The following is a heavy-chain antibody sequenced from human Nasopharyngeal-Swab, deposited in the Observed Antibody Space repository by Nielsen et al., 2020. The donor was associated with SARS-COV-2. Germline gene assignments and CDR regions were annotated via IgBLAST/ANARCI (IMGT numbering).Heavy chain of an antibody. CDR3: AREVRGYAYGTRSFDI. CDR1: GGSISTYY. D-gene: IGHD5-18*01. Sequence: SETLSLTCTVLGGSISTYYWSWIRQAPGKGLEWIGYIYYSGGTNYNPSLKSRVTISVDTSKNQFSLKLSSVTAADTAVYYCAREVRGYAYGTRSFDIWGQGTMVTVSS. CDR2: IYYSGGT. J-gene: IGHJ3*02. V-gene: IGHV4-59*12.